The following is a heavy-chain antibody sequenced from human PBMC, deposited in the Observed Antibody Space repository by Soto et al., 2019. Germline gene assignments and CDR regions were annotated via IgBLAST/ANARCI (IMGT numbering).Heavy chain of an antibody. CDR3: AGDPDSHYNDSHASSYP. Sequence: QVQLVQSGAEVKKPGSSVKVSCKASGGTFSTYTITWVRQAPGQGLEWMGRIIPIIGIINYAQKFQGRVTISADKFTGTAYMELTGLRSDDTAVYYCAGDPDSHYNDSHASSYPWGQGTLVTGSS. CDR1: GGTFSTYT. D-gene: IGHD4-4*01. V-gene: IGHV1-69*08. CDR2: IIPIIGII. J-gene: IGHJ5*02.